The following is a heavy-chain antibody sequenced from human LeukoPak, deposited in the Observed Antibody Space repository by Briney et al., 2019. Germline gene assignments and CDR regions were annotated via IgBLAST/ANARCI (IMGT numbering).Heavy chain of an antibody. CDR3: ARDGITYYYDSSGYPTISSFDI. Sequence: SETLSLTCTVSVGSVRSYYWSWIRQPPGKGREWIGYIYYSGSTNYNPSLKSRVTISVDTSKNQFSLKLSSVTAADTAVYYCARDGITYYYDSSGYPTISSFDIWGQGTMVTVSS. CDR1: VGSVRSYY. D-gene: IGHD3-22*01. V-gene: IGHV4-59*02. J-gene: IGHJ3*02. CDR2: IYYSGST.